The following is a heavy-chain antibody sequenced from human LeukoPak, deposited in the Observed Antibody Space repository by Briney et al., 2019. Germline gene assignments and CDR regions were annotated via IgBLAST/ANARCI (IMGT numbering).Heavy chain of an antibody. J-gene: IGHJ3*02. D-gene: IGHD5-18*01. CDR2: LNPNSGDT. Sequence: ASVKVSCKASGYNFTAYYIHWVRQAPGQGLEWMGWLNPNSGDTDYAQKFQVRVTTTRDTSISTAYLEVFTLRSDDTAVYYCARDLSLGGYNYGNDAFDIWGQGTMVTVSS. V-gene: IGHV1-2*02. CDR1: GYNFTAYY. CDR3: ARDLSLGGYNYGNDAFDI.